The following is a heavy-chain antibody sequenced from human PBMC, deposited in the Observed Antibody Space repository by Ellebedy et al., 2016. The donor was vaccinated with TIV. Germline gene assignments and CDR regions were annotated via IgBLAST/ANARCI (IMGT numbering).Heavy chain of an antibody. CDR2: IYYSGST. J-gene: IGHJ6*02. V-gene: IGHV4-39*01. CDR1: GFTFTSYS. CDR3: ARQDSGRYSYYGMDV. D-gene: IGHD1-26*01. Sequence: MPGGSLRLSCAASGFTFTSYSMNWIRQPPGKGLEWIGSIYYSGSTYYNPSLKSRVTISVDTSKNQFSLKLSSVTAADTAVYYCARQDSGRYSYYGMDVWGQGTTVTVSS.